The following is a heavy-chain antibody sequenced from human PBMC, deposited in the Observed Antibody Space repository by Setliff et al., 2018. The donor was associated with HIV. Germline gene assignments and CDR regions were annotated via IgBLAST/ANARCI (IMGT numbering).Heavy chain of an antibody. CDR2: FYYTGSD. J-gene: IGHJ4*02. V-gene: IGHV4-31*03. CDR3: ARGAGLYGDYHVY. D-gene: IGHD4-17*01. CDR1: GGSVSSPGYY. Sequence: SETLSLTCTVSGGSVSSPGYYWSWIRQHPGKGLEWIGYFYYTGSDYYNPSLKSRVTISVDTSKNQFSLKLRSVTAADTAVYYCARGAGLYGDYHVYWGQGTLVTVS.